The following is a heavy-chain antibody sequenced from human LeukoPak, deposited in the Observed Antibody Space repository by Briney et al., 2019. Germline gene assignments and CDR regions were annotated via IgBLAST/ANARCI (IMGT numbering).Heavy chain of an antibody. CDR3: ARVRTGSLFDY. CDR1: GGSISSGTYF. D-gene: IGHD1-26*01. Sequence: SETLSLTCTVSGGSISSGTYFWGWIRQPPGNGLEWIGSVSYSGGTYYNPSLRSRVTISRDTSKNQFSLNLNSVTAADTAVYYCARVRTGSLFDYWGLGALVTVSS. CDR2: VSYSGGT. V-gene: IGHV4-39*07. J-gene: IGHJ4*02.